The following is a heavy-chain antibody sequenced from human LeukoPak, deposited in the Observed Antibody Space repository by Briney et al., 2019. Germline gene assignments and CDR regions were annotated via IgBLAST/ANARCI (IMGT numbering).Heavy chain of an antibody. J-gene: IGHJ5*02. CDR1: GFTFSSYA. Sequence: GGSLRLSCAASGFTFSSYAMSWVRQAPGKGLEWVSAISGSGGSTYYADSVKGRFTISRDNSKNTLYPQMNSLRAEDTAVYYCAKDTHIVVVPAAHDWFDPWGQGTLVTVSS. D-gene: IGHD2-2*01. CDR3: AKDTHIVVVPAAHDWFDP. CDR2: ISGSGGST. V-gene: IGHV3-23*01.